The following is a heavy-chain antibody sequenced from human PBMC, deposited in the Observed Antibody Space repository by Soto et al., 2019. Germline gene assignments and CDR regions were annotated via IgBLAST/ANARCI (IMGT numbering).Heavy chain of an antibody. D-gene: IGHD3-22*01. CDR3: AKDPNYYDSSGYHTQFDH. V-gene: IGHV3-23*01. J-gene: IGHJ5*02. Sequence: GGSLRLSCAASGFTFSSYAMSWVRQAPGKGLEWVSAISGSVGSTYYADSVKGRFTISRDNSKNTLYLQMNSLRAEDTAVYYCAKDPNYYDSSGYHTQFDHWGQGTLVTVSS. CDR1: GFTFSSYA. CDR2: ISGSVGST.